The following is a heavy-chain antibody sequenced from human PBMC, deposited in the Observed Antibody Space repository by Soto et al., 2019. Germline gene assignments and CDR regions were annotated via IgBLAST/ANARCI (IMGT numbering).Heavy chain of an antibody. D-gene: IGHD4-17*01. CDR1: GYSISSSNW. CDR2: IYYSGRT. V-gene: IGHV4-28*01. J-gene: IGHJ3*02. CDR3: ARKNGVLDAFDI. Sequence: QVQLQESGPGLVTPSDTLSPPCAVSGYSISSSNWWGWIRQPPVKGLEWIGYIYYSGRTYYNPSLKSRVTRSVDTSKNQVSLKLSAGTAVDTAVYYWARKNGVLDAFDIWGQGTMVTVSS.